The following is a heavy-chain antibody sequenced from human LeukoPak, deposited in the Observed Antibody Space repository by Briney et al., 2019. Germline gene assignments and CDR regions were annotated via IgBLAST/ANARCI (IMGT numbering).Heavy chain of an antibody. V-gene: IGHV2-5*01. CDR3: ARRGSSSSFDF. CDR1: GFSLSTSGVG. Sequence: ESGPTLVKPTQTLTLTCTFSGFSLSTSGVGVGWIRQSPGKALEWLALIYWNDDKRYSPSLKTRLTITKDTSKNQVVLTMANMDPVDTATYYCARRGSSSSFDFWGQGTLVTVSS. D-gene: IGHD6-6*01. J-gene: IGHJ4*02. CDR2: IYWNDDK.